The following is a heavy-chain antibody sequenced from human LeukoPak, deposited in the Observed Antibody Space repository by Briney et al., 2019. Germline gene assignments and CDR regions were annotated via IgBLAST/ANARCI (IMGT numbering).Heavy chain of an antibody. CDR1: GGTFSSYA. CDR2: IIPIFGTA. CDR3: ARDWNFWSGYYHFDY. D-gene: IGHD3-3*01. V-gene: IGHV1-69*05. Sequence: SVKVSCKASGGTFSSYAISWVRQAPGQGLEWMGGIIPIFGTANYAQKFQGRVTMTRDTSTSTVYMELSSLRSEDTAVYYCARDWNFWSGYYHFDYWGQGTLVTVSS. J-gene: IGHJ4*02.